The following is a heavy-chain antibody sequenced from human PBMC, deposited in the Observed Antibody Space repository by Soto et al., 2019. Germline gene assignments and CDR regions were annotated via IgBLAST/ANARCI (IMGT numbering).Heavy chain of an antibody. CDR2: VYYNENT. CDR3: ARRERYYGSPGWFDP. D-gene: IGHD3-10*01. J-gene: IGHJ5*02. CDR1: GGSISSFTYY. Sequence: SETLSLTCSVSGGSISSFTYYWGWILHPPGKGLEWIGTVYYNENTYYNPSLKSRVTITVDTAKNQFSLNLRSVTAADTAMYFCARRERYYGSPGWFDPWGPGTLVTVSS. V-gene: IGHV4-39*01.